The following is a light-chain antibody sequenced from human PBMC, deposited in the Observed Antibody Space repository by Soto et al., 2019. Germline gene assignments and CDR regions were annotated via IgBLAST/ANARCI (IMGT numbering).Light chain of an antibody. J-gene: IGLJ3*02. V-gene: IGLV2-14*01. CDR3: SSYTSSSTLGV. CDR1: SSDVGGYHY. CDR2: EVS. Sequence: QSALTQPASVSGSPGQSITISCTGTSSDVGGYHYVSWYQQHPGKAPKLMIYEVSNRPSGVSNRFSGSKSGSTASLTISGLQAEDEADYYCSSYTSSSTLGVFGGGTKLTVL.